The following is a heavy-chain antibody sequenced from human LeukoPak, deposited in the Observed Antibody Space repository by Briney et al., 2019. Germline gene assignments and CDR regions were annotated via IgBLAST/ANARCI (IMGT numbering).Heavy chain of an antibody. CDR1: GGSISSGDYY. J-gene: IGHJ4*02. CDR3: ARADGGY. Sequence: SETLSLTCTVSGGSISSGDYYWSWIRQPPGKGLEWIGYIYYSGSTYYNPSLKSRVTISVDTSKNQFSLKLSSVIAVDTAVYYSARADGGYWGQGTLVTVSS. V-gene: IGHV4-30-4*01. CDR2: IYYSGST. D-gene: IGHD5-24*01.